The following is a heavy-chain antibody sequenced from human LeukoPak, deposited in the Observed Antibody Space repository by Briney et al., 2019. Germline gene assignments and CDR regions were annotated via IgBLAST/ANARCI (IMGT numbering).Heavy chain of an antibody. V-gene: IGHV4-59*01. D-gene: IGHD5-12*01. CDR2: IHYSGST. CDR3: ARVSGATITTYYGMDV. CDR1: GGSFSRYY. J-gene: IGHJ6*02. Sequence: SETLTLTCTVSGGSFSRYYWSWIRQPPGKGLEWIGNIHYSGSTNYNPSLKSRVTISIDTSKNQFSLRLSSVTAVDTAVYYCARVSGATITTYYGMDVWGQGTTVTVS.